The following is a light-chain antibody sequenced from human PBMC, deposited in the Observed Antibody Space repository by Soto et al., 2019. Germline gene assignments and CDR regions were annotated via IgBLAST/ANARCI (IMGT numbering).Light chain of an antibody. Sequence: QSALTQPASVSGSPGQSITISCTGTSSDVGGYKYVYWYQQHPGEAPKLMIYEVSYRPSGVSNRFSVSKSDNTASLTISGIQDEDDADYYCSSYTSSSTLLFGGGTTVTVL. CDR2: EVS. J-gene: IGLJ2*01. V-gene: IGLV2-14*01. CDR1: SSDVGGYKY. CDR3: SSYTSSSTLL.